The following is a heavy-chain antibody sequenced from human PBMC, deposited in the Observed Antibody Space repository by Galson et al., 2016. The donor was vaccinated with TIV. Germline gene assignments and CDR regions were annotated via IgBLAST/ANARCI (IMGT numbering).Heavy chain of an antibody. CDR1: GNSLNELV. CDR2: YDPEVFKT. J-gene: IGHJ4*02. D-gene: IGHD2/OR15-2a*01. V-gene: IGHV1-24*01. CDR3: ATVAWFPGLSLDN. Sequence: SVKVSCKVSGNSLNELVIHWVRQAPGKGLGWMGGYDPEVFKTVYAPRFQGRVTMNADTDRDTAYMELGSLRIDDTAVYYCATVAWFPGLSLDNWGQGTLVSVPS.